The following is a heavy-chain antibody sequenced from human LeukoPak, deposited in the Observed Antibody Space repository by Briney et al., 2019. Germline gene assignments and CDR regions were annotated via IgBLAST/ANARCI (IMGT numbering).Heavy chain of an antibody. CDR3: AKFLPTHSVVANYYFDY. Sequence: QPGGSLRLSCAASGFTFSSYAMSWVRHAPGKGLEWVSAICGSGGSTYYADSVKGRFTISRDNSQNTLYLQMNSLRAEDTAVYYCAKFLPTHSVVANYYFDYWGQGTLVTVSS. D-gene: IGHD2-21*01. CDR1: GFTFSSYA. V-gene: IGHV3-23*01. CDR2: ICGSGGST. J-gene: IGHJ4*02.